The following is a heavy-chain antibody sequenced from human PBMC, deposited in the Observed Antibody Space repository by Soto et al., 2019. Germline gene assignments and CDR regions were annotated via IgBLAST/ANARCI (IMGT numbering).Heavy chain of an antibody. D-gene: IGHD1-26*01. V-gene: IGHV4-39*01. CDR3: ARQVGGSYNAFDI. CDR2: IYYSGST. J-gene: IGHJ3*02. Sequence: QLQLQESGPGLVKPSETLSLTCTVSGGSISSSSYYWGLIRQPPGEGLEWIGTIYYSGSTYYNPSLNSRVTITVDTSKNQCSLKLSSVTTADTAVYYLARQVGGSYNAFDIWGQGTVVTVSS. CDR1: GGSISSSSYY.